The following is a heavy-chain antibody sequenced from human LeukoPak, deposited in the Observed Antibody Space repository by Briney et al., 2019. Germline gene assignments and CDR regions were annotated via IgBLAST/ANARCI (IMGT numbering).Heavy chain of an antibody. CDR1: GFTFSSYA. V-gene: IGHV3-30-3*01. D-gene: IGHD3-10*01. Sequence: GGSLRLSCAASGFTFSSYAMHWVRQAPGKGLECVAVISYDGSNKYYADSVKGRFTISRDNSKNTLYLQMNSLRAEHTAVYYCARVEVGSWGQGNLVTVS. CDR3: ARVEVGS. J-gene: IGHJ5*02. CDR2: ISYDGSNK.